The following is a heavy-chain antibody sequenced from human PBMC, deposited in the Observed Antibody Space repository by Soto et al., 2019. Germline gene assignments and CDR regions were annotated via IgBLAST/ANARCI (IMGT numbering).Heavy chain of an antibody. Sequence: GGSLRLSCAASGFTFSSYGMHWVRQAPGKGLEWVAVIWYDGSNKYYADSVKGRFTISRDNSKNTLYLQMNSLRAEDTAVYYCARDPDYGDTRSPPTASYFDYWGQGTLVTVSS. V-gene: IGHV3-33*01. CDR2: IWYDGSNK. J-gene: IGHJ4*02. CDR3: ARDPDYGDTRSPPTASYFDY. CDR1: GFTFSSYG. D-gene: IGHD4-17*01.